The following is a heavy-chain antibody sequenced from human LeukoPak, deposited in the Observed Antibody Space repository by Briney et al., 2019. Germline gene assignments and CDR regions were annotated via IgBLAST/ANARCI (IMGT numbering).Heavy chain of an antibody. Sequence: ASVKVSCKASGYTFTSYSVTWVRQAPGQGLEWMGWISANTGNTNYVQDFQGRVTMTVDTSTRTVYLELMSLRFDDTAVYYCARDFTYYYDTWGQGTLVTVSS. CDR2: ISANTGNT. J-gene: IGHJ4*02. V-gene: IGHV1-18*04. CDR1: GYTFTSYS. D-gene: IGHD3-22*01. CDR3: ARDFTYYYDT.